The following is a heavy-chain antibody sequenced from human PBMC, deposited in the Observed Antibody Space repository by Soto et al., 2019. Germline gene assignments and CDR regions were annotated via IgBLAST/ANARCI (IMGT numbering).Heavy chain of an antibody. Sequence: GGSLRLSCAVSGFTLSSYAMHWVRQAPGKGLEWVALISHDGSNKYYADSVKGRFTISRDNSKNTLSLQMNSLRAEDTAVYYCAKSYNSGWYVHFDFWGQGTLVTVSS. CDR3: AKSYNSGWYVHFDF. CDR2: ISHDGSNK. D-gene: IGHD6-19*01. V-gene: IGHV3-30*18. J-gene: IGHJ4*02. CDR1: GFTLSSYA.